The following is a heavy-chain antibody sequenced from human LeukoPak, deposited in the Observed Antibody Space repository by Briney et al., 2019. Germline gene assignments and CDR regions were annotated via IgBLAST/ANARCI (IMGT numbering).Heavy chain of an antibody. CDR1: GYTFTGYY. Sequence: ASVKVSCKASGYTFTGYYMHWVRQAPGQGLEWRGWINPNSGGTNYAQKFQDRVIMTRDTSISTAYMELSRLRYDDTAVYYCLSGPGDFDYWGQGTLVTVSS. D-gene: IGHD5-12*01. J-gene: IGHJ4*02. CDR2: INPNSGGT. CDR3: LSGPGDFDY. V-gene: IGHV1-2*02.